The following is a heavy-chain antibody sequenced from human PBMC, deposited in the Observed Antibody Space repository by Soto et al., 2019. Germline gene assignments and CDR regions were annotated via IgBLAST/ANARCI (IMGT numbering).Heavy chain of an antibody. CDR2: INPNSGGT. CDR3: ARERRVAVAEKGYYYGMDV. CDR1: GYTFTGYY. V-gene: IGHV1-2*04. J-gene: IGHJ6*02. D-gene: IGHD6-19*01. Sequence: ASVKVSCKASGYTFTGYYMHWVRQAPGQGLEWMGWINPNSGGTNYAQKFQGWVTMTRDTSISTAYMELSRLRSDDTAVYYCARERRVAVAEKGYYYGMDVWGQGTTVTVSS.